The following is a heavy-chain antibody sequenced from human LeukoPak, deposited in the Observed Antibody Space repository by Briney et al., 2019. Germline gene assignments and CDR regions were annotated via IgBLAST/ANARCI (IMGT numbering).Heavy chain of an antibody. CDR1: GFTFSSYA. J-gene: IGHJ4*02. D-gene: IGHD6-19*01. Sequence: SGGSLRLSCAASGFTFSSYAMSWVRLAPGKGLEWVSTISGSGGGTYYADSVKGRFTISRDNSKNTLYLQMNSLRAEDTAVYYCARDRAPLSIAVAGTSDYWGQGTLVTVSS. V-gene: IGHV3-23*01. CDR2: ISGSGGGT. CDR3: ARDRAPLSIAVAGTSDY.